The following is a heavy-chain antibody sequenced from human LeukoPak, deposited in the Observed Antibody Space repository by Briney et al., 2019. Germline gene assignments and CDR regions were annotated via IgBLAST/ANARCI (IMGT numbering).Heavy chain of an antibody. J-gene: IGHJ4*02. CDR2: ISSSGSTI. CDR3: AREGVNRMVRGVIGYFDY. D-gene: IGHD3-10*01. V-gene: IGHV3-11*01. CDR1: GFTFRDYY. Sequence: EAGGSLRLSCAASGFTFRDYYMSWIRQAPGKGLEWVSYISSSGSTIYYADSVKGRFTISRDNAKNSLYLQMNSLRAEDTAVYYCAREGVNRMVRGVIGYFDYWGQGTLVTVSS.